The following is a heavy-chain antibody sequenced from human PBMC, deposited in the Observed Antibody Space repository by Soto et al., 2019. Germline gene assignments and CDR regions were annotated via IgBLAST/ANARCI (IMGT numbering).Heavy chain of an antibody. V-gene: IGHV3-21*01. CDR2: TFNYDGSL. J-gene: IGHJ3*01. Sequence: EVQLVESGGRLVKPGGSLRLSCAVSGFALSTYSIAWVRQAPGKGLEWVSFTFNYDGSLYYADSVKGRFAISRDDAKNSVYLQMNSLRAEDTAVYYCARDEGYCGGGSCCRRAFDLWGQGTVVTVSS. CDR3: ARDEGYCGGGSCCRRAFDL. D-gene: IGHD2-15*01. CDR1: GFALSTYS.